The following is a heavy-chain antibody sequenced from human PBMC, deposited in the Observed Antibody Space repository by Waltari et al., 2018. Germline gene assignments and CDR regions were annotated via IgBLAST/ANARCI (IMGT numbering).Heavy chain of an antibody. CDR3: ARNHLTTVTTNYYYGMDV. Sequence: QVQLVQSGAEVKKPGASVKVSCKASGYTFTSYYMHWVRQAPGQGLEWMGIINPSGGSTSYAQKFQCRVTMTRDTSTSTVYMELSSLRSEDTAVYYCARNHLTTVTTNYYYGMDVWGQGTTVTVSS. D-gene: IGHD4-17*01. CDR1: GYTFTSYY. V-gene: IGHV1-46*01. CDR2: INPSGGST. J-gene: IGHJ6*02.